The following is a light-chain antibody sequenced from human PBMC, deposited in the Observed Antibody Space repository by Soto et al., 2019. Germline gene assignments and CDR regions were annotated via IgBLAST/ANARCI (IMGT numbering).Light chain of an antibody. J-gene: IGLJ1*01. CDR3: KSYAGSNTYV. CDR1: SSDVGAYNF. CDR2: EVT. Sequence: QSALTQPASVSGSPGQSITISCTGTSSDVGAYNFVSWYQQHPGEVPKLMIYEVTKRPSGVPDRFSGSKSGNTASLTVSGLQAADEADYFCKSYAGSNTYVFGSGTKLTVL. V-gene: IGLV2-8*01.